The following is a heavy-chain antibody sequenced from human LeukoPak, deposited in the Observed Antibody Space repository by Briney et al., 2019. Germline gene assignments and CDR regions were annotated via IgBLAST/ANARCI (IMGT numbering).Heavy chain of an antibody. V-gene: IGHV7-4-1*02. CDR3: ARDWELQTGYYYYYMDV. CDR2: INTNTGNP. CDR1: GYTYTSYA. Sequence: GASVKVSCKASGYTYTSYAMNWVRQAPGQGLEWMGWINTNTGNPTYAQGFTGRFVFSLDTSVSTAYLQISSLKAEDTAVYYCARDWELQTGYYYYYMDVWGKGTTVTVSS. D-gene: IGHD1-14*01. J-gene: IGHJ6*03.